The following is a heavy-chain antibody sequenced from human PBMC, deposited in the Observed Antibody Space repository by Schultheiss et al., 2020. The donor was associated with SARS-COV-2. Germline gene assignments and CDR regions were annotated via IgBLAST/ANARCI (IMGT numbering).Heavy chain of an antibody. CDR3: ARVGAYYYGSGSYYNPDYFDY. J-gene: IGHJ4*02. CDR2: INHSGST. CDR1: GGSISCYY. Sequence: SQTLSLTCPVSGGSISCYYWSWIRQPPGKGLEWIGEINHSGSTNYNPSLKSRVTISVDTSKNQFSLKLSSVTAADTAVYYCARVGAYYYGSGSYYNPDYFDYWGQGTLVTVSS. D-gene: IGHD3-10*01. V-gene: IGHV4-34*09.